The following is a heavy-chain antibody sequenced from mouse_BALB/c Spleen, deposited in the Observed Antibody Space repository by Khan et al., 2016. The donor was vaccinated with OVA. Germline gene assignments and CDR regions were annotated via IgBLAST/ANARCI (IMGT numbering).Heavy chain of an antibody. V-gene: IGHV5-17*02. CDR1: GFTFSSFG. Sequence: EVELVESGGGLVQPGGSRKLSCVASGFTFSSFGMHWVRQAPEKGLEWVAYISGDSNTTYYTDTVMGRFTITRDNPKNTLFLQMTSLRSEDMAMYYCARSYFYGDYFDQWGQGTTLTVSS. CDR2: ISGDSNTT. CDR3: ARSYFYGDYFDQ. J-gene: IGHJ2*01. D-gene: IGHD1-1*01.